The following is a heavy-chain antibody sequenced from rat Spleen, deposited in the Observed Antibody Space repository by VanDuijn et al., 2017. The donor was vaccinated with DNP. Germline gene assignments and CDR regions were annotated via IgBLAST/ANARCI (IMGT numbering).Heavy chain of an antibody. CDR2: ISPSGGST. CDR3: TRLQSLFDN. J-gene: IGHJ2*01. Sequence: EVQLVESGGGLVQPGRSMKLSCAASGFTFSNYYMAWVRQAPKKGLEWVAYISPSGGSTYYRDSVKGRFTISRDNAKSTLYLQMDSLRSEDTATYYCTRLQSLFDNWGQGVMVTVSS. V-gene: IGHV5-25*01. CDR1: GFTFSNYY.